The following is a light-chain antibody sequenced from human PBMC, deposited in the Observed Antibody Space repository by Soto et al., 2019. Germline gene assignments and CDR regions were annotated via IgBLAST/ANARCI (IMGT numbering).Light chain of an antibody. CDR3: QQDNNWPLT. CDR2: GAS. V-gene: IGKV3-15*01. CDR1: LSVSSN. J-gene: IGKJ5*01. Sequence: EIVLSQSPGTLSLSPGERVTLSCRASLSVSSNVAWCQQKPGQAPRLLRYGASTRATGIPVRFRGSGSGTEFTLTISSLQSEDFAVYYCQQDNNWPLTFGQGTRLE.